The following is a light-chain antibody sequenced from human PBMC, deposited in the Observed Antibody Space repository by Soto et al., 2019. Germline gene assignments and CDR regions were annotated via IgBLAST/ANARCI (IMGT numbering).Light chain of an antibody. J-gene: IGKJ1*01. Sequence: DVVMTQSPLSLPVTLGQPASNSCRSSQSLVNSDGNTFLTWFQQRPGQSPRRLISRVSNRDSGVPDRFSGSGSGTDFTLKISRVEAEDVGVYYCMQGTHWPPWTFGQGTKVEIK. CDR1: QSLVNSDGNTF. V-gene: IGKV2-30*01. CDR2: RVS. CDR3: MQGTHWPPWT.